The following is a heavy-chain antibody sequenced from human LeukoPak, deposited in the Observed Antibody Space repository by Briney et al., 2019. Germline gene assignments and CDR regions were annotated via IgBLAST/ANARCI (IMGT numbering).Heavy chain of an antibody. V-gene: IGHV3-73*01. D-gene: IGHD6-6*01. CDR3: TREGAMAARTFYYYYGIDV. CDR2: IRDKANNYAT. Sequence: GGSLRLSCAASGFTFSGSTMHWVRQASGKGPEWVGRIRDKANNYATVYAASVQGRFTISRDDSKNTAYLQMNSLKTEDTAVYYCTREGAMAARTFYYYYGIDVWGQGTTVTVSS. CDR1: GFTFSGST. J-gene: IGHJ6*02.